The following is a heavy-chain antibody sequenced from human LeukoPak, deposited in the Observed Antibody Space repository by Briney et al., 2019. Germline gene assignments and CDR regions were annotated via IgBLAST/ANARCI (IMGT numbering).Heavy chain of an antibody. Sequence: GESLKISCKGSGYVFPIYWIAWVRQMPGKGLEWLGMIHPGDSDTRYSPSFQGQVTMSADKSITTAYLQWSSLKASDTAMYYCARLLNYDDLDYWGQGTLVTVSS. CDR2: IHPGDSDT. CDR3: ARLLNYDDLDY. D-gene: IGHD3-22*01. CDR1: GYVFPIYW. V-gene: IGHV5-51*01. J-gene: IGHJ4*02.